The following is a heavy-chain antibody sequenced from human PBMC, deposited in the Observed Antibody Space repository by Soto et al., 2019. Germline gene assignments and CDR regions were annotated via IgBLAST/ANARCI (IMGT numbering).Heavy chain of an antibody. D-gene: IGHD4-17*01. V-gene: IGHV1-69*01. J-gene: IGHJ5*02. CDR1: GGTFSSYA. CDR3: AGDRHGDYGKGWFDP. CDR2: IIPIFGTA. Sequence: QVQLVQSGAEVKKPGSSVKVSCKASGGTFSSYAISWVRQAPGQGLEWMGGIIPIFGTANYAQKFQGRVTIAADESTSTAYMGLSSLRSEDTAVYYCAGDRHGDYGKGWFDPWGQGTLVTVSS.